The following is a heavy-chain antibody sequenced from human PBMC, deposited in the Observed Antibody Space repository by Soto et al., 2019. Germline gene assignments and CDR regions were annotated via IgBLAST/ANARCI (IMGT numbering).Heavy chain of an antibody. Sequence: SVKVSCKASGGTLSSYAISWVRQAPGQGLEWMGGIIPIFGTANYAQKFQGRVTITADESTSTAYMELSSLRSEDTAVYYCARDGGWYSSSPEYFDYWGQGTLVTVSS. D-gene: IGHD6-6*01. CDR3: ARDGGWYSSSPEYFDY. CDR2: IIPIFGTA. CDR1: GGTLSSYA. V-gene: IGHV1-69*13. J-gene: IGHJ4*02.